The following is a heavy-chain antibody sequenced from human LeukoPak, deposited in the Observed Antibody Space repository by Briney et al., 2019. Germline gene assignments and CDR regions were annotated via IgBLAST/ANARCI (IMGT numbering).Heavy chain of an antibody. CDR1: GGSISSSSYY. D-gene: IGHD3-22*01. J-gene: IGHJ4*02. V-gene: IGHV4-39*01. CDR2: IYYSGST. Sequence: PSETLSLTCTVSGGSISSSSYYWGWIRQPPGKGLEWIGSIYYSGSTYYNPSLKSRVTISVDTSKNQFSLKLSSVTAADTAVYYCARREFGVTYDSSGYYPTGYFDYWGQGTLVTVSS. CDR3: ARREFGVTYDSSGYYPTGYFDY.